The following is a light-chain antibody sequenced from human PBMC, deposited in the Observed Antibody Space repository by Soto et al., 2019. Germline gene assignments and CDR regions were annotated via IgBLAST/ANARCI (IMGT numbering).Light chain of an antibody. V-gene: IGKV3-20*01. CDR2: GAS. Sequence: EIVLTQSPGTLSLSPGERATLSCRASQSVSSNYLAWYQRKPGQAPRLLIYGASSRAIDIPNRFSGSGSGTDFPITITRLEPEDFAVYYCQQYGSSPPTFGQGTKVEI. CDR1: QSVSSNY. CDR3: QQYGSSPPT. J-gene: IGKJ1*01.